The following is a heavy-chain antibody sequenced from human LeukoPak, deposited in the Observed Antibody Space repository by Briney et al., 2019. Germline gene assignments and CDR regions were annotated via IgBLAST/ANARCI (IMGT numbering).Heavy chain of an antibody. CDR1: GYSFTSYW. J-gene: IGHJ4*02. CDR3: ARIIRIAAAGNAYDY. V-gene: IGHV5-51*01. Sequence: GESLKISCKGSGYSFTSYWIGWVRQMPGKGLEWMGIIYPGDSDTRYSPSFQGQVTISADKSISTAYLQWSSLKASDTAMYCCARIIRIAAAGNAYDYWGQGTLVTVSS. CDR2: IYPGDSDT. D-gene: IGHD6-13*01.